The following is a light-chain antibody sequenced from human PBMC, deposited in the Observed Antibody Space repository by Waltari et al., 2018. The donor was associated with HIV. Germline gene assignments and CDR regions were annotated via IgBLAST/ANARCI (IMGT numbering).Light chain of an antibody. J-gene: IGLJ2*01. CDR1: VLAKKF. CDR3: YWAADINQRI. V-gene: IGLV3-27*01. CDR2: KDV. Sequence: SYELTQPSSVSVSPGQTVTITCSGDVLAKKFVRWFQQKPGQAPVLLIFKDVERPSGIPARCSASTSGTTVTLTITGAQAEDEADYYCYWAADINQRIFGGGTKLTVL.